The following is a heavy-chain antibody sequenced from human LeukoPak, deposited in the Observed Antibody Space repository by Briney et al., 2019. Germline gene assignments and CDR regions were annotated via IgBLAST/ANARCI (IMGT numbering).Heavy chain of an antibody. Sequence: SETLSLTCTVSGGSISSYYWSWIRQPPGKGLEWIGYIYYSGSTNYNPSLKSRVTISVDTSKNQFSLKLSSVTAADTAVYYCARGIRILWLGGYFDYWGQGTLVTVSS. D-gene: IGHD2-21*01. CDR2: IYYSGST. CDR3: ARGIRILWLGGYFDY. CDR1: GGSISSYY. V-gene: IGHV4-59*01. J-gene: IGHJ4*02.